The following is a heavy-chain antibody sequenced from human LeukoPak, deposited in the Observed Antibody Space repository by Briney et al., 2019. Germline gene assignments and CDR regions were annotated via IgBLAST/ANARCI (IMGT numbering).Heavy chain of an antibody. CDR1: GGSISSGSYY. Sequence: PSETLSLTCTVSGGSISSGSYYWSWIRQPAGKGLEWIGRIYTSGSTNYNPSLKSRVTISVDTSKNQFSLKLSSVTAADTAVYYCARVVWSYDSSGSDAFDIWGQGTMVTVSS. V-gene: IGHV4-61*02. D-gene: IGHD3-22*01. CDR2: IYTSGST. J-gene: IGHJ3*02. CDR3: ARVVWSYDSSGSDAFDI.